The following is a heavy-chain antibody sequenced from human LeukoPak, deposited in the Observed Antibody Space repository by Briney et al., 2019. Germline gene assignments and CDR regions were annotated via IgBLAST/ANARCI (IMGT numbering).Heavy chain of an antibody. J-gene: IGHJ4*02. D-gene: IGHD2/OR15-2a*01. CDR1: GFTFNIFG. Sequence: GGSLRLSCTASGFTFNIFGMYWVRQAPGKGLEWVAFIRNDGTHEKYGDSVKGRFTISRDNSKNTLYLLMNSLRGEDTAIYYCAKDPENIVYSEGSFDYGGRGTLVSVSS. V-gene: IGHV3-30*02. CDR3: AKDPENIVYSEGSFDY. CDR2: IRNDGTHE.